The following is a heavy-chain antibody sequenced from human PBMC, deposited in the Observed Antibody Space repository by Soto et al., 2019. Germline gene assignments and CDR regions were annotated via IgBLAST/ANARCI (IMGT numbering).Heavy chain of an antibody. J-gene: IGHJ5*02. Sequence: SETLSLTCTVSGGSISSSSYYWGWIRQPPGKGLEWIGSIYYSGSTYYNPSLKSRVTISVDTSKNQFSLKLSSVTAADTAVYYCARHDLRYCSSTSCYFVGGFDPWGQGTLVTVSS. CDR3: ARHDLRYCSSTSCYFVGGFDP. V-gene: IGHV4-39*01. CDR2: IYYSGST. CDR1: GGSISSSSYY. D-gene: IGHD2-2*01.